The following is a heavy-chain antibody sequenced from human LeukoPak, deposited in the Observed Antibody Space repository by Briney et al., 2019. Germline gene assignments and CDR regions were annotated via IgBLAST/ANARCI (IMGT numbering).Heavy chain of an antibody. CDR3: ARDRIYGSGSDHFDY. D-gene: IGHD3-10*01. Sequence: SETLSLTCTVSGGSISSSSYYWGWIRQPPGKGLEWIGSIYYSGSTYYNPSLKSRVTISVDTPKNQFSLKLSSVTAADTAVYYCARDRIYGSGSDHFDYWGQGTLVTVSS. CDR1: GGSISSSSYY. CDR2: IYYSGST. V-gene: IGHV4-39*02. J-gene: IGHJ4*02.